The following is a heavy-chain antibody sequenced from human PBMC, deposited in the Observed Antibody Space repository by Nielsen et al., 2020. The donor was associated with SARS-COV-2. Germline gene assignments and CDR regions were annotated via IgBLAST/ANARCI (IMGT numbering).Heavy chain of an antibody. D-gene: IGHD3-22*01. CDR1: GYTFTGYY. CDR2: INPNSGGT. J-gene: IGHJ3*02. V-gene: IGHV1-2*06. CDR3: AREERRVITTAHAFDI. Sequence: ASVKVSCKASGYTFTGYYMHWVRQAPGQGLEWMGRINPNSGGTNYAQKFQGRVTMTRDTSISTAYMELGRLRSDDTAVYYCAREERRVITTAHAFDIWGQGTMVTVSS.